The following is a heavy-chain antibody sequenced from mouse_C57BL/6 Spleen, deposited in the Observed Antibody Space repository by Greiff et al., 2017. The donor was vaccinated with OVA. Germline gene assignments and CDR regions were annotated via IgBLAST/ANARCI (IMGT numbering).Heavy chain of an antibody. D-gene: IGHD1-1*01. V-gene: IGHV1-69*01. CDR1: GYTFTSYW. Sequence: QVQLQQPGAELVMPGASVKLSCKASGYTFTSYWMHWVTQRPGQGLEWIGEIDPSDSYTNYNQKFKGKSTLTVDKSSSTAYMQLSSRTSEDSAVYYCARKPRPLITTVAHWYFDVWGTGTTVTVSS. CDR2: IDPSDSYT. J-gene: IGHJ1*03. CDR3: ARKPRPLITTVAHWYFDV.